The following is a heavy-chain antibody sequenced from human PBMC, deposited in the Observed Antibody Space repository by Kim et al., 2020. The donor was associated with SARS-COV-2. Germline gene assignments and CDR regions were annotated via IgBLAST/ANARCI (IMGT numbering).Heavy chain of an antibody. D-gene: IGHD1-20*01. V-gene: IGHV4-34*01. CDR1: GGSFSGYY. J-gene: IGHJ4*02. Sequence: SETLSLTCAVYGGSFSGYYWSWIRQPPGKGLEWIGEINHSGSTNYNPSLKSRVTISVDTSKNQFSLKLSSVTAADTAVYYCARGLGMDPGTYYFDYWGQGTLITVSS. CDR3: ARGLGMDPGTYYFDY. CDR2: INHSGST.